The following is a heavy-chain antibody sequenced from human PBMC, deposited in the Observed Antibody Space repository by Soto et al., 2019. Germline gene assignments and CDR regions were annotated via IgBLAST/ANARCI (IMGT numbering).Heavy chain of an antibody. CDR1: GFTFTSSA. CDR3: AAPGHYYDSSGYEA. D-gene: IGHD3-22*01. CDR2: IVVGSGNT. Sequence: SVKFSCKASGFTFTSSAVQWVRQARGQRLEWIGWIVVGSGNTNYAQKFQERVTITRDMSTSTAYMELSSLRSEDTAVYYCAAPGHYYDSSGYEAWGQGTLVTVSS. V-gene: IGHV1-58*01. J-gene: IGHJ5*02.